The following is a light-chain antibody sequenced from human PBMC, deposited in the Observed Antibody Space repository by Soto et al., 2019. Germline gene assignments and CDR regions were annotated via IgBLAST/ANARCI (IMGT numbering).Light chain of an antibody. Sequence: EIVLTQSPGTLSLSPRERATLSCRASQSVSSGFLAWYQQKPGQAPSLLIYGASSRATGIPDRFSGSGSGTDFTLTISRLEPEDFAVYYCQQYGSSPRTFGQGTKVDIK. J-gene: IGKJ1*01. CDR3: QQYGSSPRT. V-gene: IGKV3-20*01. CDR2: GAS. CDR1: QSVSSGF.